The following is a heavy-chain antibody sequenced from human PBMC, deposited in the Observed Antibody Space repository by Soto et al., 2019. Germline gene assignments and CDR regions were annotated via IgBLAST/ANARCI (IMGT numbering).Heavy chain of an antibody. V-gene: IGHV3-13*01. CDR1: GFTFSSYD. CDR3: ARVKYQPFFDYYGMDV. D-gene: IGHD2-2*01. J-gene: IGHJ6*02. Sequence: GGSLRLSCASSGFTFSSYDMHWVRQATGKGLEWVSAIGTAGDTYYPGSVKGRFTISRENAKNSLYLQMNSLRAEDTAVYYCARVKYQPFFDYYGMDVWGQGTTVTVSS. CDR2: IGTAGDT.